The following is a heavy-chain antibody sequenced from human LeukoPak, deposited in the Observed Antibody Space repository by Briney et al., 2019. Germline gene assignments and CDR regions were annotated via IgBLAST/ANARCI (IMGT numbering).Heavy chain of an antibody. J-gene: IGHJ4*02. V-gene: IGHV4-31*03. D-gene: IGHD3-3*01. CDR2: IYYSGLT. CDR1: GVSITTGGNY. CDR3: AKESGLSFDS. Sequence: SETLSLTCTVSGVSITTGGNYWTWLRQLPERXLEWLGYIYYSGLTSYNPSLQSRLSISRDTSKNQFSLTLTSVTAADTAVYYCAKESGLSFDSWGQGGLVTVSS.